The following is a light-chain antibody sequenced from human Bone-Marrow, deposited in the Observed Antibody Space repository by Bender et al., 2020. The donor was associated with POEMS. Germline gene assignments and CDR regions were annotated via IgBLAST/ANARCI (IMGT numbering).Light chain of an antibody. CDR2: EGN. V-gene: IGLV2-23*01. CDR1: STDVGNSDL. J-gene: IGLJ3*02. CDR3: CASAGSDTWV. Sequence: QSALTQPASVSGSPGQSITISCTGISTDVGNSDLVSWYQQRPGKAPKLIIYEGNKRPSGVSDRFSGPQSGDTASLTISGLQADDEADYYCCASAGSDTWVFGGGTKLTVL.